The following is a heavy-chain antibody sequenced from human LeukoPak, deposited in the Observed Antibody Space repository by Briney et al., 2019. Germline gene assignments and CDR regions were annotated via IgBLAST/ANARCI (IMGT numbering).Heavy chain of an antibody. D-gene: IGHD6-19*01. CDR3: ARVAVAGTGIIWFDP. Sequence: PSETLSLTCTVSGVSISSYYWSWIRQPPGKGLEWIGYIYYSGSTNYNPSLKSRVTISVDTSKNQFSLKLSSVTAADTAVYYCARVAVAGTGIIWFDPWGQGTLVTVSS. J-gene: IGHJ5*02. CDR1: GVSISSYY. CDR2: IYYSGST. V-gene: IGHV4-59*01.